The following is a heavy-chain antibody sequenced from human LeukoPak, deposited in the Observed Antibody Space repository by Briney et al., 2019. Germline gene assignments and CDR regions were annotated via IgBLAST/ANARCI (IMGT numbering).Heavy chain of an antibody. J-gene: IGHJ3*02. CDR3: ARDGSFDAFDI. CDR2: IYTGGRT. D-gene: IGHD1-26*01. Sequence: GGSLRLSCAAFGYTVSSNYMTWVRQAPGRGLEWVSVIYTGGRTFYADFVKGRFTISKDNSKNTLYLQIDSLRAEDTAVYYCARDGSFDAFDIWGQGTMVTVSS. CDR1: GYTVSSNY. V-gene: IGHV3-53*01.